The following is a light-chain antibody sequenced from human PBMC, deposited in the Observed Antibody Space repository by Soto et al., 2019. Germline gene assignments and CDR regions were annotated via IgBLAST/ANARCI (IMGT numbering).Light chain of an antibody. CDR2: VSSDGRH. CDR3: QTWGTGIWV. CDR1: SGHSSYA. V-gene: IGLV4-69*01. J-gene: IGLJ3*02. Sequence: QPVLTQSPSASASLGASVKLTCTLSSGHSSYAIAWHQQQPEKGPRYLMKVSSDGRHSKGDGIPDRFSGSSSGAERYLTISSLQSEDEADYYCQTWGTGIWVFGGGTKLTVL.